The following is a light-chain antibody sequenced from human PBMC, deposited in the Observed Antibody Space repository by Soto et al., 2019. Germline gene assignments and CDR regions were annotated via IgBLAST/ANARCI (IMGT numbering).Light chain of an antibody. J-gene: IGKJ4*01. CDR1: QSLLHSNGYNY. Sequence: DLVMTQSPLSLPVTPGEPASISCRSSQSLLHSNGYNYLEWYLQKPAQSPQLRIYLGSNRATGVSATSSSSGTGTDFTLTISGVGAEDIAAYCCMKRIQTPLTFGGGTKVEIK. CDR3: MKRIQTPLT. V-gene: IGKV2-28*01. CDR2: LGS.